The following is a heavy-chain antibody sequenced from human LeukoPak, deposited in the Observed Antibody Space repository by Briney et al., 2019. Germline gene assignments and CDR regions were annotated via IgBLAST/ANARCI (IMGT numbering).Heavy chain of an antibody. CDR3: ARGSNGQTRADDPFDI. J-gene: IGHJ3*02. CDR1: GYTFTNVD. Sequence: ASVKVSCKASGYTFTNVDINWVRQASGQGLEWMGWMNPNSGNTGYAQNFQGRVTITRDTSISTAYMELSSLTSEDTAVYYCARGSNGQTRADDPFDIWGQGTIVTVSS. V-gene: IGHV1-8*03. CDR2: MNPNSGNT. D-gene: IGHD6-19*01.